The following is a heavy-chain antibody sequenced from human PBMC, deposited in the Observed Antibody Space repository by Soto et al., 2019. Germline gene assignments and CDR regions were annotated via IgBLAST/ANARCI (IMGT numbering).Heavy chain of an antibody. V-gene: IGHV4-59*01. J-gene: IGHJ4*02. CDR1: GGSISSYY. D-gene: IGHD4-17*01. Sequence: SETLSLTCTVSGGSISSYYWSWIRQPPGKGLEWIGYIYYSGSTNYNPSLKSRVTISVDTSKNQFSLKLSSVTAADTAVYYCASSVTAVNIFDYCGQGTLVTGSA. CDR3: ASSVTAVNIFDY. CDR2: IYYSGST.